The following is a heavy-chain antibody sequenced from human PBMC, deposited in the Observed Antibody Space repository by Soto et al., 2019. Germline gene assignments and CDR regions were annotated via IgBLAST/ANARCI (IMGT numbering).Heavy chain of an antibody. CDR2: IYYSGST. J-gene: IGHJ4*02. D-gene: IGHD3-22*01. CDR3: AVVITTFDY. Sequence: PSETLSLTCTVSGGSISSSSYYWGWIRQPPGKGLEWIGSIYYSGSTYYNPSLKSRVTISVDTPKNQSSLKLSSVTAADTAVYYCAVVITTFDYWGQGTLVTVSS. V-gene: IGHV4-39*01. CDR1: GGSISSSSYY.